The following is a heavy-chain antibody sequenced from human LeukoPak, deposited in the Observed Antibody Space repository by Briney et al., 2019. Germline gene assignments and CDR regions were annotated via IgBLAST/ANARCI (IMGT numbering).Heavy chain of an antibody. V-gene: IGHV3-74*01. Sequence: GGSLRLSCAASGFIFSSYWMHWVRQAPGKGLVWVSRINSDGSSTSYAESVKGRFTISRDNAKNTLYLQMNSLRAEDTAVYYCARRFSRDGYNYPNSKEYRYFDLWGRGTLVTVSS. D-gene: IGHD5-24*01. J-gene: IGHJ2*01. CDR3: ARRFSRDGYNYPNSKEYRYFDL. CDR1: GFIFSSYW. CDR2: INSDGSST.